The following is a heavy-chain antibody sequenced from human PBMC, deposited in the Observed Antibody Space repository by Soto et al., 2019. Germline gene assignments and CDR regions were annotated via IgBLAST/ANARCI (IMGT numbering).Heavy chain of an antibody. Sequence: GASVKVSCKASGYTFTSYYMHWVRQAPGQGLEWMGIINPSCCSTNYAQKLQGRVTMTTVTSTSTAYLELRSLRSDDTAVYYCARDGRNGGYFDYWGQGTLVTVSS. V-gene: IGHV1-46*01. CDR2: INPSCCST. CDR3: ARDGRNGGYFDY. D-gene: IGHD2-8*01. CDR1: GYTFTSYY. J-gene: IGHJ4*02.